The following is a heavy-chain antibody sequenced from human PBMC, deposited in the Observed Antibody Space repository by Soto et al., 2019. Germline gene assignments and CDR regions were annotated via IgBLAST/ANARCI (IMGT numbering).Heavy chain of an antibody. CDR2: ISYDGSNK. CDR3: ARDRYFDWLYYFDY. V-gene: IGHV3-30-3*01. Sequence: VESGGGVVQPGRSLRVSCAASGFTFSSYAMHWVRQAPGKGLEWVAVISYDGSNKYYADSVKGRFTISRDNSKNTLYLQMNSLRAEDTAVYYCARDRYFDWLYYFDYWGQGTLVTVSS. CDR1: GFTFSSYA. J-gene: IGHJ4*02. D-gene: IGHD3-9*01.